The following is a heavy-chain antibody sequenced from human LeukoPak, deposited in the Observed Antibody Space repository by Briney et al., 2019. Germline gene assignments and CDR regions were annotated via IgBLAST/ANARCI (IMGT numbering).Heavy chain of an antibody. CDR1: GFTFSSYE. J-gene: IGHJ4*02. D-gene: IGHD6-19*01. CDR2: ISSSGSTI. CDR3: ASSTQWLGNYFDY. Sequence: GGSLTLSCAASGFTFSSYEMNWPRQARGKGREWVSYISSSGSTIYYAHSVKGRFTISRDNAKNSLYLQMNTPRAEDTAVYYCASSTQWLGNYFDYWGQGALVTVSS. V-gene: IGHV3-48*03.